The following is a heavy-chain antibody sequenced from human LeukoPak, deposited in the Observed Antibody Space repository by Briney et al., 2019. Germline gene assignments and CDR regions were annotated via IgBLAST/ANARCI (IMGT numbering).Heavy chain of an antibody. CDR1: GGSISSYY. CDR3: ARYAVAGTNSFDY. Sequence: PSETLSLTCTVSGGSISSYYWSWIRQPPGKGLEWIGYIYYSGSTNYNPSLKSRVTISIDTSKNQFSLKLTSVTAADTAVYYCARYAVAGTNSFDYWGQGTLVTVSS. D-gene: IGHD6-19*01. J-gene: IGHJ4*02. CDR2: IYYSGST. V-gene: IGHV4-59*01.